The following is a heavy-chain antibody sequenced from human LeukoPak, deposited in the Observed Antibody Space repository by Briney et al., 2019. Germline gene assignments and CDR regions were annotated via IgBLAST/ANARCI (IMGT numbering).Heavy chain of an antibody. D-gene: IGHD2-15*01. J-gene: IGHJ6*03. CDR3: ARGHCSGGSCYLYYYMDV. CDR2: MNPNSGNT. CDR1: RYTFTSYD. Sequence: GASVKVSCKASRYTFTSYDINWVRQATGQGLEWMGWMNPNSGNTGYAQKFQGRVTMTRNTSISTAYMELSSLRSEDTAVYYCARGHCSGGSCYLYYYMDVWGKGTTVTVSS. V-gene: IGHV1-8*01.